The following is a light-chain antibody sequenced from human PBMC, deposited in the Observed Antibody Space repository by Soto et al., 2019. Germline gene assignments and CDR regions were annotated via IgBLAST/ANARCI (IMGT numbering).Light chain of an antibody. V-gene: IGKV3-15*01. CDR2: GAS. Sequence: EIVMTQSPATLSVSPGERATLSCRASQSVSSNLAWYQQKPGQAPRPLIYGASTRATGIPARFSGSGSGTEFTLTISSLQSEDFAVYYCQQYDNWPRTF. J-gene: IGKJ1*01. CDR3: QQYDNWPRT. CDR1: QSVSSN.